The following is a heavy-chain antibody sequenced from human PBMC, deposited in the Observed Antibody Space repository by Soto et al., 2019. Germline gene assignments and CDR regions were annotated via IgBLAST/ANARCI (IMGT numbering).Heavy chain of an antibody. CDR1: GFSLTTTSMG. D-gene: IGHD4-17*01. Sequence: QITLKESGPPLVSPAQTLTLTCAFSGFSLTTTSMGVAWIRQPPGKALEWLALIYWDDDQPYSPSLKDRLTISKETSRSRVVLTISNMNPEDTGTYFCAHAGDYDLLSFDHWGPGTLVTVSS. J-gene: IGHJ4*02. V-gene: IGHV2-5*02. CDR3: AHAGDYDLLSFDH. CDR2: IYWDDDQ.